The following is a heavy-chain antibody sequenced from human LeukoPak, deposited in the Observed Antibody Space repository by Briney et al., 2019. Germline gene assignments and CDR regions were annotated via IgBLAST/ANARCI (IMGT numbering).Heavy chain of an antibody. D-gene: IGHD6-19*01. V-gene: IGHV3-23*01. CDR1: GFTFSSYV. CDR3: ARDLGYSSGPNY. CDR2: ISGSDGST. J-gene: IGHJ4*02. Sequence: PGGSLRLSCAASGFTFSSYVMSWVRQAPGKGLEWVSAISGSDGSTYYADSVKGRFTISRDNAKNSLYLQMNSLRAEDTAVYYCARDLGYSSGPNYWGQGTRVTVSS.